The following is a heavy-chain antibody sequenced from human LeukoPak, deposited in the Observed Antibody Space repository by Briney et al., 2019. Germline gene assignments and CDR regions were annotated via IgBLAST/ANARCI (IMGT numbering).Heavy chain of an antibody. V-gene: IGHV3-23*01. Sequence: GGSLRLSCAASGFTFSSYAMSWVRQAPGKGLDWVAGMSAGGGGTYYADSVKGRFTISRDNSKNMLYLQFNSPGAQDTAVYYCAKGDPPTYYDILTGQDYWGQGTLVTVSS. CDR2: MSAGGGGT. J-gene: IGHJ4*02. D-gene: IGHD3-9*01. CDR3: AKGDPPTYYDILTGQDY. CDR1: GFTFSSYA.